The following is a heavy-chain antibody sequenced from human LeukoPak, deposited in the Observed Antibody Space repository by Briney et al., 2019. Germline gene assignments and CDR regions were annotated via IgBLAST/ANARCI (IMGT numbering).Heavy chain of an antibody. CDR1: GFTFSNYS. J-gene: IGHJ4*02. CDR2: ISTRSGTI. D-gene: IGHD5-12*01. V-gene: IGHV3-48*02. CDR3: ARDRGGYEFFDS. Sequence: GGSLRLSCAASGFTFSNYSMNRVRQAPGKGLEWVSYISTRSGTIYYTDSVKGRFTISRDNAKNSLYLQMNSLRDEDTAVYYCARDRGGYEFFDSWGQGILVTVSS.